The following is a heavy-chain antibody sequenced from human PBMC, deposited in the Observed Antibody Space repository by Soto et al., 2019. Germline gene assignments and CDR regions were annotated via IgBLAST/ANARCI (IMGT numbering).Heavy chain of an antibody. CDR3: AREIAAAGPSDAFDI. V-gene: IGHV3-7*01. J-gene: IGHJ3*02. Sequence: GGSLRLSCAASGFTFSSYWMSWVRQAPGKGLEWVANIKQDGSEKYYVDSVKGRFTISRDNAKNSLYLQMNSLRAEDTAVYYCAREIAAAGPSDAFDIWGQGTMVTVS. CDR2: IKQDGSEK. D-gene: IGHD6-13*01. CDR1: GFTFSSYW.